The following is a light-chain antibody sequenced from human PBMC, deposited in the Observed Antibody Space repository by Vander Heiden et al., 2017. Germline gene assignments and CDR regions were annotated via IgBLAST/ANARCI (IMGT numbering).Light chain of an antibody. Sequence: QSVLTQPPSVSGAPGQRVTISCTGSSSNIGAGYDVHWYQQLPGTAPKLLSEGNSNRPSGVPDRFSGSKSGTSASLAITGLQAEDEADYYCQSYDSSLSGYVFGTGTKVTVL. J-gene: IGLJ1*01. CDR2: GNS. V-gene: IGLV1-40*01. CDR3: QSYDSSLSGYV. CDR1: SSNIGAGYD.